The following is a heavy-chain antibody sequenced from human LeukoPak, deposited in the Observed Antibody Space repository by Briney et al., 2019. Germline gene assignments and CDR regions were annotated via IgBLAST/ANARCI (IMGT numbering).Heavy chain of an antibody. CDR2: IKSKTDGGTT. V-gene: IGHV3-15*01. CDR3: ASSWAR. J-gene: IGHJ4*02. CDR1: GLSFKNAW. Sequence: GGSLRLSCADSGLSFKNAWMSWIRQAPGKGLEWVGRIKSKTDGGTTDYAAPVKGRFTILRDDSKNTLYLQMNNLKTEDTAVYYCASSWARWGQGTLVTVAS. D-gene: IGHD3-16*01.